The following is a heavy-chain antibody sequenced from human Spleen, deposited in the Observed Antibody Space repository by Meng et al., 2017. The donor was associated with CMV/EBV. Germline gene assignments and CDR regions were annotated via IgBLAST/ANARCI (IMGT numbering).Heavy chain of an antibody. CDR1: YTFTSYC. Sequence: YTFTSYCFTWVRQAPGQRLEWMGWISAYNGNTNYAQKIPGRVTMTTDTSTNTAYMELRSLRSDDTAVYYCARVGIVELELPDWWFDPWGQGTLVTVSS. J-gene: IGHJ5*02. D-gene: IGHD1-7*01. CDR3: ARVGIVELELPDWWFDP. CDR2: ISAYNGNT. V-gene: IGHV1-18*01.